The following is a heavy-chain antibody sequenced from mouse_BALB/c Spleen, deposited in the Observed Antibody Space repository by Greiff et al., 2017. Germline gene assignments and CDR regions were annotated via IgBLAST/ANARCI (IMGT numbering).Heavy chain of an antibody. CDR3: ARRGATVVEGCAY. D-gene: IGHD1-1*01. J-gene: IGHJ3*01. CDR1: GYAFSSYW. Sequence: QVQLQQSGAELVRPGSSVKISCKASGYAFSSYWMNWVKQRPGQGLEWIGQIYPGDGDTNYNGKFKGKATLTADKSSSTAYMQLSSLTSEDSAVYFCARRGATVVEGCAYWGQGTLVTVSA. CDR2: IYPGDGDT. V-gene: IGHV1-80*01.